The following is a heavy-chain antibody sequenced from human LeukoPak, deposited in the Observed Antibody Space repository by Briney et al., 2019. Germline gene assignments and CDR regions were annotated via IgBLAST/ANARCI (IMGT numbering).Heavy chain of an antibody. CDR3: ARVGYCSSTSCYPGAFDI. Sequence: GRSLRLSCAASGFTFSSYSMNWVRQAPGKGLEWVANIKQDGSEKYYVDSVKGRFTISRDNAKNSLYLQMNSLRAEDTAVYYCARVGYCSSTSCYPGAFDIWGQGTMVTVSS. V-gene: IGHV3-7*01. D-gene: IGHD2-2*01. CDR2: IKQDGSEK. J-gene: IGHJ3*02. CDR1: GFTFSSYS.